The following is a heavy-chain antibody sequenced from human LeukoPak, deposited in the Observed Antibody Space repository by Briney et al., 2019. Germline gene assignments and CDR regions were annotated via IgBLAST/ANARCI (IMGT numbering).Heavy chain of an antibody. CDR2: INHSGST. J-gene: IGHJ5*02. D-gene: IGHD3-3*01. CDR1: GGSFSGYY. Sequence: SETLSLTCAVYGGSFSGYYCSWIRQPPGKGLEWIGEINHSGSTNYNPSLKSRVTISVDTSKNQFSLKLSSVTAADTAVYYCARTGSPYYDFWSGYLSNWFDPWGQGTLVTVSS. CDR3: ARTGSPYYDFWSGYLSNWFDP. V-gene: IGHV4-34*01.